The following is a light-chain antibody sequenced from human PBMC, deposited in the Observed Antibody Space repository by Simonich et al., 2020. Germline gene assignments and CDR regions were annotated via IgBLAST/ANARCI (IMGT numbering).Light chain of an antibody. Sequence: DIVMTQSPDSLAVSLGERATINCKSSQSVLYSSNNKNYLAWYQQKPGQPPKLLIYCASTREYGVPDRFSGSGSVTDFTLTISSLQAEDVAVYYCQQYYSTPYTFGQGTKLEIK. CDR2: CAS. J-gene: IGKJ2*01. V-gene: IGKV4-1*01. CDR3: QQYYSTPYT. CDR1: QSVLYSSNNKNY.